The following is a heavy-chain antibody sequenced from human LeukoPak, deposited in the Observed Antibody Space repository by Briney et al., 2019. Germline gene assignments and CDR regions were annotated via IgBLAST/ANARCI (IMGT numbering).Heavy chain of an antibody. CDR3: ARGYCSGGSCYSVENWFDP. D-gene: IGHD2-15*01. Sequence: SVRVSCKASGGTFSSYAISWVRQAPGQGLEWMGGVIPIFGTANYAQKFQGRVTITADESTSTAYMELSSLRSDDTAVYYCARGYCSGGSCYSVENWFDPWGQGTLVTVSS. J-gene: IGHJ5*02. V-gene: IGHV1-69*01. CDR2: VIPIFGTA. CDR1: GGTFSSYA.